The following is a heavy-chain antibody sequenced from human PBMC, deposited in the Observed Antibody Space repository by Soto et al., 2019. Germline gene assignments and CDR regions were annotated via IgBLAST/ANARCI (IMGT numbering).Heavy chain of an antibody. CDR2: IRNKANSYTT. CDR1: GVTFSDHY. V-gene: IGHV3-72*01. J-gene: IGHJ4*02. Sequence: GGSLRLSCAASGVTFSDHYMDWVRQAPGKGLEWVGRIRNKANSYTTEYAASVKGRFTISRDDSRNSLYLQMNSLKTEDTAMYYCTRAGILTTPYYFDYWGQGTLVTVSS. D-gene: IGHD2-21*01. CDR3: TRAGILTTPYYFDY.